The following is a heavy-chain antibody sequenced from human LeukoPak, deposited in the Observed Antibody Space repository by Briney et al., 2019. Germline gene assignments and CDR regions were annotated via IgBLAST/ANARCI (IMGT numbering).Heavy chain of an antibody. J-gene: IGHJ3*02. CDR2: IYYSGST. D-gene: IGHD5-18*01. CDR3: ARGVDTAMVITSDAFDI. CDR1: GGSVSSGSYY. Sequence: PSETLSLTCTVSGGSVSSGSYYWSWIRQPPGKGLEWIGYIYYSGSTNYNPSLKSRVTISVDTSKHQFSLKLSSVTAADTAVYYCARGVDTAMVITSDAFDIWGQGTMVTVSS. V-gene: IGHV4-61*01.